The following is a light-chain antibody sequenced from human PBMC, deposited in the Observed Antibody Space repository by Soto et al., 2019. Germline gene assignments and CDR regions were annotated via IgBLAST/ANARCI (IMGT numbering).Light chain of an antibody. CDR1: QSVSSN. CDR3: QQYNNWPLYT. V-gene: IGKV3D-15*01. CDR2: GAS. Sequence: EVVMTQSPATLSVSPGERATLSCRASQSVSSNLAWYQQKPVQAPRLLIYGASTRATGIPARFSGSGSGTECTLTISSLQSEDFAVYYCQQYNNWPLYTFGQGTKLEIK. J-gene: IGKJ2*01.